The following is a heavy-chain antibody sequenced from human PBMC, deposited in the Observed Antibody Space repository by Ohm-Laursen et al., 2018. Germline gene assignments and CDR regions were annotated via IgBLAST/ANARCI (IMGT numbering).Heavy chain of an antibody. Sequence: SLRLSCAASGFSFSNFWMTWVRQAPGKGPEWVANIKEDGGEKYYADSAKGRFTISRDNAKNSLYLQMNSLRAEDTAVYYCARGYCSGGSCSRSPEYWGQGTLVSVSS. V-gene: IGHV3-7*04. D-gene: IGHD2-15*01. CDR2: IKEDGGEK. CDR1: GFSFSNFW. CDR3: ARGYCSGGSCSRSPEY. J-gene: IGHJ4*02.